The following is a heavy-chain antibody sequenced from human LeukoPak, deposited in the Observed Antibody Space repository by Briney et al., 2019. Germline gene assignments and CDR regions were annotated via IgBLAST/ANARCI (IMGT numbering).Heavy chain of an antibody. CDR1: GFTFSSYT. D-gene: IGHD3-16*01. CDR3: AREELGSSLGFDP. CDR2: ISFDGSNK. Sequence: GSLRLSCAASGFTFSSYTIHWVRQPPGKGLEWVAVISFDGSNKYYADSVKGRFTISRDNSKNTLYLQMNSLRAEDTAVYYCAREELGSSLGFDPWGQGTLVTVSS. J-gene: IGHJ5*02. V-gene: IGHV3-30-3*01.